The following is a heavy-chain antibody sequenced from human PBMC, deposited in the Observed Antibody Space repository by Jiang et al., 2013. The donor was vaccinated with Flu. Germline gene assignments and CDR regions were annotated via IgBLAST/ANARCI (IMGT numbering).Heavy chain of an antibody. CDR3: ARRIAVAGYYFDY. CDR2: IYPGDSDT. V-gene: IGHV5-51*01. CDR1: GYSFTSYW. Sequence: LKISCKGSGYSFTSYWIGWVRQMPGKGLEWMGIIYPGDSDTRYSPSFQGQVTISADKSISTAYLQWSSLKASDTAMYYCARRIAVAGYYFDYWGQGTLVTVSS. D-gene: IGHD6-19*01. J-gene: IGHJ4*02.